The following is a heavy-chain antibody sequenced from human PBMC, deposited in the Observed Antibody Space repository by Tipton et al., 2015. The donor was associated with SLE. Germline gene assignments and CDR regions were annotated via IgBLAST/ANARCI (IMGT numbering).Heavy chain of an antibody. D-gene: IGHD3-16*02. CDR1: GGSIIDHY. Sequence: TLSLTCSVSGGSIIDHYWSWIRQPPGKGLEWIGYIYYSGSTNYNPSLKGRVTISIDTSKNQFSLNLTSVIAADTAVYYCGRVSLRTSGHFDLWGRGTLVTVSA. CDR2: IYYSGST. J-gene: IGHJ2*01. CDR3: GRVSLRTSGHFDL. V-gene: IGHV4-59*11.